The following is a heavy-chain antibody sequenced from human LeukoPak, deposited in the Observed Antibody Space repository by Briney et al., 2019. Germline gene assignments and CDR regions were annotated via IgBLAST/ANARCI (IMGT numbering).Heavy chain of an antibody. CDR1: GFTFSSFA. CDR2: ISYDGSKK. J-gene: IGHJ4*02. V-gene: IGHV3-30*04. Sequence: GGSLRLSCAASGFTFSSFAMHWVRQAPGKGLEWVTLISYDGSKKYYADSVKGRFTISRDNSKDTLFLQMNSLRSEDTAVYYCAKDRGPITDYWGQGTLVTVSS. D-gene: IGHD5-12*01. CDR3: AKDRGPITDY.